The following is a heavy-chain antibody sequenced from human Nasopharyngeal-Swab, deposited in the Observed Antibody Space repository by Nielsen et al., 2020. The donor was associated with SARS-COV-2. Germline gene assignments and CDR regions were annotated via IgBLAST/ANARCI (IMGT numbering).Heavy chain of an antibody. D-gene: IGHD3-10*01. V-gene: IGHV4-39*01. CDR3: ARISWVWFGEFQYYFDY. J-gene: IGHJ4*02. Sequence: SETLSLTCAVSGGSISSSNWWCWVRQPPGQGLEWIGSIYYSGSTYYNPSLKSRVTISVDTSKNQFSLKLSSVTAADTAVYYCARISWVWFGEFQYYFDYWGQGTLVTVAS. CDR1: GGSISSSNW. CDR2: IYYSGST.